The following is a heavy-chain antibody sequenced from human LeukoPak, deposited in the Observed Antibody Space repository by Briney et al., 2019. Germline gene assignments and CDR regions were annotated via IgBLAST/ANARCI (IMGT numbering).Heavy chain of an antibody. CDR1: GGTFSSYA. J-gene: IGHJ2*01. Sequence: ASVKVSCKASGGTFSSYAISWVRQAPGQGLEWMGGIIPIFGTANYAQKFQGRVTITADGSTSTAYMELSSLRSEDTAVYYCARVNVVVPAAMRGWYFDLWGRGTLVTVSS. V-gene: IGHV1-69*01. CDR3: ARVNVVVPAAMRGWYFDL. D-gene: IGHD2-2*01. CDR2: IIPIFGTA.